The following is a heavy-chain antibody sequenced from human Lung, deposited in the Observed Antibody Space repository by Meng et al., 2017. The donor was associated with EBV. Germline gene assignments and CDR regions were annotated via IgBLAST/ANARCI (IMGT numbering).Heavy chain of an antibody. CDR1: GFIFSDYN. CDR2: ISSGTSYI. CDR3: ARLAGTGWFDP. V-gene: IGHV3-21*02. J-gene: IGHJ5*02. D-gene: IGHD1-7*01. Sequence: EVQLVESGGGLVKPGESXXLSCAASGFIFSDYNMNWVRQAPGKVLEWVSSISSGTSYIYYADSVKGRFSISRDNAKNSLSLQMNSLRVEDTAVYYCARLAGTGWFDPWGQGTRVTVSS.